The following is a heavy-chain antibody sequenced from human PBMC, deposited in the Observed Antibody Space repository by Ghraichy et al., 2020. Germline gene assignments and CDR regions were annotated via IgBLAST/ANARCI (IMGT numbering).Heavy chain of an antibody. CDR3: AKDRTTVTTGGYGMDV. CDR2: ISVRGDNT. CDR1: GFTFSGYA. J-gene: IGHJ6*02. V-gene: IGHV3-23*01. Sequence: GSLRLSCEASGFTFSGYAMNWVRQVPGMGLEWVSAISVRGDNTYYADSVKGRFTISRDNSKNALYLQVQSLRADDTAIYYCAKDRTTVTTGGYGMDVWGQGTTVTVSS. D-gene: IGHD4-17*01.